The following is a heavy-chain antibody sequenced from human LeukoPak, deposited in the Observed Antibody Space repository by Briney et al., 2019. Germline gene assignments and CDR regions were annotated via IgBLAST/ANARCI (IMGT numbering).Heavy chain of an antibody. Sequence: PSETLSLTCAVYGGSFSGYYWSWIRQPPGKGLEWIGYISNSGTTNYNPSLKSRVTISVDTSKNQFSLKLSSVTAADTAVYYCARLDDSSGKPTEAFDIWGQGTMVTVSS. J-gene: IGHJ3*02. V-gene: IGHV4-34*01. CDR2: ISNSGTT. D-gene: IGHD3-22*01. CDR1: GGSFSGYY. CDR3: ARLDDSSGKPTEAFDI.